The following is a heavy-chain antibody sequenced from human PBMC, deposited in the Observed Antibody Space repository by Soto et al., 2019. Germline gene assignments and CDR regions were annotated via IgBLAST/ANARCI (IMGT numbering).Heavy chain of an antibody. V-gene: IGHV1-18*01. J-gene: IGHJ5*02. Sequence: QVQLVQSGGEVKKPGASVKVSCKASGYTFTNYGISWVRQAPGQGLEWMGWINVYNGNTKYAQKVQGRVTMTTDTSRSTASMETRSLRSDDTAVYYCARGVGSGSYYNQDNWFDPWGQGTLVTVSS. CDR3: ARGVGSGSYYNQDNWFDP. CDR1: GYTFTNYG. D-gene: IGHD3-10*01. CDR2: INVYNGNT.